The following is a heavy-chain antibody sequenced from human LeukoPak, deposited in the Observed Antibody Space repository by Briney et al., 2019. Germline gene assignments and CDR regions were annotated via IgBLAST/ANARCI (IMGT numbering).Heavy chain of an antibody. D-gene: IGHD3-22*01. CDR1: GYTFTSYA. CDR3: ARDGEDYYDSSGLSRYFDY. Sequence: ASVKVSCKASGYTFTSYAMHWVRQAPGQRLEWMGWINAGNGNTKYSQKFRGRVTITRDTSASTAYMELSSLRSEDTAVYYCARDGEDYYDSSGLSRYFDYWGQGTLVTVSS. V-gene: IGHV1-3*01. J-gene: IGHJ4*02. CDR2: INAGNGNT.